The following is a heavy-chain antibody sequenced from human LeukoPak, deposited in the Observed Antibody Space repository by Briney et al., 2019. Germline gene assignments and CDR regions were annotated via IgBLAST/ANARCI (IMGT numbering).Heavy chain of an antibody. CDR2: IYYSGST. Sequence: SETLSLTCTVSGGSISSYYWSWIRQPPGKGLEWIGYIYYSGSTNYNPSLKRRVTISVDTSKNQFSLKLSSVTAADTAVYYCARVKVDSMVRYYFDYWGQGTLVTVSS. D-gene: IGHD3-10*01. CDR1: GGSISSYY. CDR3: ARVKVDSMVRYYFDY. J-gene: IGHJ4*02. V-gene: IGHV4-59*01.